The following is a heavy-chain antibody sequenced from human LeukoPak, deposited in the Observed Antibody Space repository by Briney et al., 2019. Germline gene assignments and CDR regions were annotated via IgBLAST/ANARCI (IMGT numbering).Heavy chain of an antibody. V-gene: IGHV1-69*11. D-gene: IGHD1-26*01. CDR2: ITPILGTT. J-gene: IGHJ5*02. CDR3: ARVTLRGSKYNWFDP. CDR1: GGTFSSHV. Sequence: ASVKVSCKASGGTFSSHVISWVRQAPGQGLEWMGRITPILGTTNYAQKFQGRVTITADESTSTAYMELSSLRSEDTAVYYCARVTLRGSKYNWFDPWGQGTLVTVSS.